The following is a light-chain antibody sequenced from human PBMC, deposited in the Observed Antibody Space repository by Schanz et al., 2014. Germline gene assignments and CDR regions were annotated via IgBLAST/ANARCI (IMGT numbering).Light chain of an antibody. V-gene: IGKV3-20*01. CDR1: QSVSSY. CDR2: DAS. Sequence: EFVLTQSPGTLSLSPGERVTLSCRASQSVSSYLAWYQQKPGQAPRLLIYDASNRATGIPARFSGSGSGTDFSLTISRLAPEDFALYFCQQYGNSPPTFGQGTKVEIK. CDR3: QQYGNSPPT. J-gene: IGKJ1*01.